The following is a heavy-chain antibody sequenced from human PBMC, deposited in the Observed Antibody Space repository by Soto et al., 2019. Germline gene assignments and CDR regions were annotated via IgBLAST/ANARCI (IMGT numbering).Heavy chain of an antibody. CDR1: GFTVSSNY. V-gene: IGHV3-53*01. CDR3: AKVRGTTITTLDY. Sequence: EVQLVESGGGLIQPGGSLRLSCAASGFTVSSNYMSWVRQAPGKGLEWVSVIYSGGYTYYADSVKGRFTISRHNSKNTLFLQMNSLRVEDTAVYYCAKVRGTTITTLDYWGQGTLVTVSS. J-gene: IGHJ4*02. D-gene: IGHD4-4*01. CDR2: IYSGGYT.